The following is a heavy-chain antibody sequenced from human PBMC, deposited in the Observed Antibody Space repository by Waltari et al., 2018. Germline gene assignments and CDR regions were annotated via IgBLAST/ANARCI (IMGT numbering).Heavy chain of an antibody. CDR3: ARVAGGSPYYYMDV. J-gene: IGHJ6*03. CDR2: ISSNGGST. Sequence: EVQLVESGGGLVQPGGSLRLSCAASGFTFSSYAMHWVRQAPGKGLEYVSAISSNGGSTYYANSVKGRFTISRDNSKNTLYLQMGSLRAEDMAVYYCARVAGGSPYYYMDVWGKGTTVTVSS. D-gene: IGHD5-12*01. V-gene: IGHV3-64*01. CDR1: GFTFSSYA.